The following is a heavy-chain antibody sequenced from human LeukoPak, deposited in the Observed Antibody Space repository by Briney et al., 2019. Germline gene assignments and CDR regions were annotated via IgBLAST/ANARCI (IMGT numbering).Heavy chain of an antibody. Sequence: PGGSLRLSCAASGFTFSSHWMHWVRQAPEKGLVGVSHINADGSATYYAASVKVRFTISRDNARNTLYLQMHSLTAEDTGVYYCVRGALRDCSYTSCTRGNWFDPWGQGTLVTVSS. CDR3: VRGALRDCSYTSCTRGNWFDP. D-gene: IGHD2-2*01. CDR1: GFTFSSHW. J-gene: IGHJ5*02. V-gene: IGHV3-74*01. CDR2: INADGSAT.